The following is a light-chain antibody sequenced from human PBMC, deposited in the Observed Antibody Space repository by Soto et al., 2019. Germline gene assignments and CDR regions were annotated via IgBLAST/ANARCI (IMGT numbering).Light chain of an antibody. CDR1: QSVTSYF. Sequence: EIVLTQSPGTLSLSPGERATLSCRASQSVTSYFLAWYQQKPGQAPRLLIYDASNRAPGIPDRFSASGSGTDFTLAISRLEPEDFAVYYCQQYGNSPWTFGQGTKVEIK. V-gene: IGKV3-20*01. CDR2: DAS. CDR3: QQYGNSPWT. J-gene: IGKJ1*01.